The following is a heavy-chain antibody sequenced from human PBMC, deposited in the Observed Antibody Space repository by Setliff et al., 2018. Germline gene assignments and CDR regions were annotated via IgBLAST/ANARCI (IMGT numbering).Heavy chain of an antibody. CDR1: DSPSVPMA. D-gene: IGHD3-10*01. CDR2: IWYDGSNK. Sequence: GGSLDSPVQRLDSPSVPMACTGSHWVRQAPGKGLEWVALIWYDGSNKYYADSVKGRFTISRDNSNNTLYVQMNSLRAEGTAVYNCAKRAGYYGSGSPLDYWGQGTLVTVSS. J-gene: IGHJ4*02. CDR3: AKRAGYYGSGSPLDY. V-gene: IGHV3-33*06.